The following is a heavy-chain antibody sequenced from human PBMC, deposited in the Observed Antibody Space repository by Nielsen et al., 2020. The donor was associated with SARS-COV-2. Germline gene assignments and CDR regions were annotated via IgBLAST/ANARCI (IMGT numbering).Heavy chain of an antibody. J-gene: IGHJ4*02. D-gene: IGHD4-17*01. Sequence: SETLSLTCTVSGGSISSSSYYWGWIRQPPGKGLEWIGSIYYSGSTYYNPSLKSRVTISVDTSKNQFSLKLSSVTAADTAVYYCARGTVIGPFDYWGQGTLVTVSS. V-gene: IGHV4-39*01. CDR1: GGSISSSSYY. CDR3: ARGTVIGPFDY. CDR2: IYYSGST.